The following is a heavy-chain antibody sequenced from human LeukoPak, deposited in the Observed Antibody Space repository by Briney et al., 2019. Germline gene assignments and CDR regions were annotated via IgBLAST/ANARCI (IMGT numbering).Heavy chain of an antibody. D-gene: IGHD3-22*01. J-gene: IGHJ4*02. CDR2: IGYEGVHK. CDR3: AKDLHGGYSSDY. Sequence: PGGSLRLSCAASGFTFNNFGMHWVRQAPGKGLEWVAFIGYEGVHKYYADSVKGRFTISKDNSKATLYLQMNSLGPEDTAVYYCAKDLHGGYSSDYWGQGTLVTVSS. V-gene: IGHV3-30*02. CDR1: GFTFNNFG.